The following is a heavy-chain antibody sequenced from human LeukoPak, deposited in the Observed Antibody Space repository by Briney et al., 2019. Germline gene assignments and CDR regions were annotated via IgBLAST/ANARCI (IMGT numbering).Heavy chain of an antibody. CDR3: ARDPGYESGSSRGTDY. Sequence: SETLSLTCTVSGGSISSSSYYWGWIRQPPGKGLEWIGSIYYSGSTYYNPSLKSRVTISVDTSKNQFSLKLSSVTAADTAVYYCARDPGYESGSSRGTDYWGQGTLVTVSS. D-gene: IGHD1-26*01. CDR2: IYYSGST. V-gene: IGHV4-39*07. J-gene: IGHJ4*02. CDR1: GGSISSSSYY.